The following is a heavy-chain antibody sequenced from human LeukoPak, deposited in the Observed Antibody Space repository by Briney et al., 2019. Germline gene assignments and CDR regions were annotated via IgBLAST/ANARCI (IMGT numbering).Heavy chain of an antibody. CDR1: GFTFSGYY. Sequence: QAGGSLRLSCAASGFTFSGYYMSWIRQAPGKGLEWVSYISSSGSTIYYADSVKGRSTISRDNTKNSLYLQMNSLRAEDTAVYYCARGRDGYNFGIYVVPFDIWGQGTMVTVSS. D-gene: IGHD5-24*01. CDR2: ISSSGSTI. V-gene: IGHV3-11*01. J-gene: IGHJ3*02. CDR3: ARGRDGYNFGIYVVPFDI.